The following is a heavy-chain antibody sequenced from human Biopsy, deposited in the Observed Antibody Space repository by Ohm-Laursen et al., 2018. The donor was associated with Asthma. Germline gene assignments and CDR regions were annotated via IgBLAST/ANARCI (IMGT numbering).Heavy chain of an antibody. D-gene: IGHD3-16*01. CDR1: GYTVTRYA. V-gene: IGHV7-4-1*02. J-gene: IGHJ4*02. CDR2: INTNTGNP. Sequence: ASVKVSCKASGYTVTRYAINWVRQAPGQGLEWMGWINTNTGNPTYAQGFTGRFVLSLDTSVNTAHLQISSLKAEDTAVYFCARMISYYDEMRDPFFDYWGQETLVTVSS. CDR3: ARMISYYDEMRDPFFDY.